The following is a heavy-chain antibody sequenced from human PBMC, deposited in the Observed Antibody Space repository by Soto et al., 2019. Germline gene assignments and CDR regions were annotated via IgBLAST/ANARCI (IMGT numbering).Heavy chain of an antibody. Sequence: EVQLLESGGGLVQPGGSLRLSCAASGFTFSSYAMRWVRQAPGKGLEWVSAISGSGGSTYYAGSVKGRFTISRDNSKNTLYLQMNSLRAEDTAVYYCANDRPSDYYYYYMDVWGKGTTVTVSS. J-gene: IGHJ6*03. V-gene: IGHV3-23*01. CDR3: ANDRPSDYYYYYMDV. D-gene: IGHD6-6*01. CDR2: ISGSGGST. CDR1: GFTFSSYA.